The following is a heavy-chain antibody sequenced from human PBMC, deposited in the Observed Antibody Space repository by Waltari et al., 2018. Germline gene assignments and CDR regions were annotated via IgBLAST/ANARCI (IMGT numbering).Heavy chain of an antibody. CDR1: GDSMSSTDC. Sequence: QLQLQESGPGLVKPSGTLSLTCAVSGDSMSSTDCWSWVRQSPGKGLEWMGQVRGDWKTNYNPSFASRLTISLDTYNNQFSLKVTPATAADTAVYYCARDRSRGLYLDSWGPGILVTVSP. CDR2: VRGDWKT. D-gene: IGHD6-13*01. V-gene: IGHV4-4*02. CDR3: ARDRSRGLYLDS. J-gene: IGHJ4*02.